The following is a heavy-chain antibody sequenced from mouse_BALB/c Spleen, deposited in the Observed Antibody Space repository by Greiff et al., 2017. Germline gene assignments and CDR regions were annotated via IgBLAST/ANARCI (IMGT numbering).Heavy chain of an antibody. Sequence: QVQLQQPGAELVKPGASVKLSCKASGYTFTSYWMHWVKQRPGQGLEWIGEIDPSDSYTNYNQKFKGKATLTVDKSSSTAYMQLSSPTSEDSAVYYGTRSRGSYEDYFDYWGQGTTLTVSS. CDR1: GYTFTSYW. CDR3: TRSRGSYEDYFDY. V-gene: IGHV1-69*02. J-gene: IGHJ2*01. CDR2: IDPSDSYT. D-gene: IGHD1-1*01.